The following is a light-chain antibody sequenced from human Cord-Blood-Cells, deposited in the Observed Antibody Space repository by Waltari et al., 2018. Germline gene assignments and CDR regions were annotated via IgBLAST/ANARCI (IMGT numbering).Light chain of an antibody. CDR2: DAS. J-gene: IGKJ1*01. CDR1: QSVSSY. CDR3: QQRSNWPT. V-gene: IGKV3-11*01. Sequence: EIVLTQSPATLSLSPGERATLSCRASQSVSSYLAWYQQKPGQAPRLLIYDASNRATGIPARFSCSGSGTDFTRTISSLEPEDFAVYYCQQRSNWPTFGQGTKVEIK.